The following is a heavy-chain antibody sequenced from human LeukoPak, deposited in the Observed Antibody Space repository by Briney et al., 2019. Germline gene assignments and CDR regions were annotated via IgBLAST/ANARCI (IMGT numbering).Heavy chain of an antibody. CDR1: GFNFGSHE. V-gene: IGHV3-48*03. D-gene: IGHD2-15*01. CDR2: IGGSGSPT. J-gene: IGHJ3*02. CDR3: AREIIPTPDTFDI. Sequence: PGGSLRLSCVVSGFNFGSHEMSWVRQAPGKGLEWVSYIGGSGSPTHYADSVKGRFTVSRDNAKNSLYLQLNNLRAEDTAVYYCAREIIPTPDTFDIWGQGTMVTVSS.